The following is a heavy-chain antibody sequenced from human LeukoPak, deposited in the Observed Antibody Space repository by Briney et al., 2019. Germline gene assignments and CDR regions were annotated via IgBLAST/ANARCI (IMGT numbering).Heavy chain of an antibody. CDR2: IYYSGTT. CDR1: GGSITNYY. D-gene: IGHD2-15*01. CDR3: ARQLGFCSGVTCYWGAFDI. V-gene: IGHV4-59*01. J-gene: IGHJ3*02. Sequence: NASETLSLTCTVSGGSITNYYWSWIRQPPGKGLEWIGYIYYSGTTNYNPSLKSRVTISVDTSKNQFSLKLSSVTAADTAVYYCARQLGFCSGVTCYWGAFDIWGQGTMVTVSS.